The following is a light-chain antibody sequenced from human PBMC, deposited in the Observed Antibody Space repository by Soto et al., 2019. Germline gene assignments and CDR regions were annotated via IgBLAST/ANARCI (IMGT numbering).Light chain of an antibody. Sequence: QSALTQPASVSGSPGQSITISCTGTSSDVGNYKYVSWYQQHPGKAPKLMIYEVSNRPSGVSNRFSGSKSGNTASLTISGLQAEDDTDYYCFSYTRSGTYVFGTGTKVTVL. CDR2: EVS. CDR1: SSDVGNYKY. V-gene: IGLV2-14*01. J-gene: IGLJ1*01. CDR3: FSYTRSGTYV.